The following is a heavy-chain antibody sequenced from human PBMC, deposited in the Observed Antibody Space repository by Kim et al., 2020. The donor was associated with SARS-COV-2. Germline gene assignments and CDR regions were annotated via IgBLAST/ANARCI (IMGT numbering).Heavy chain of an antibody. J-gene: IGHJ6*03. CDR3: ARGGLTVTTLGYYYYYYMDV. Sequence: SVKVSCKASGGTFSSYAISWVRQAPGQGLEWMGGIIPIFGTANYAQKFQGRVTITADESTSTAYMELSSLRSEDTAVYYCARGGLTVTTLGYYYYYYMDVWGKGTTVTVSS. CDR1: GGTFSSYA. V-gene: IGHV1-69*13. D-gene: IGHD4-17*01. CDR2: IIPIFGTA.